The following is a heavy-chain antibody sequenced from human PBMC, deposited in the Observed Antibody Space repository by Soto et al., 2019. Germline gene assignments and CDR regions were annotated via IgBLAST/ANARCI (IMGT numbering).Heavy chain of an antibody. V-gene: IGHV3-33*01. CDR2: IWYDGSNK. D-gene: IGHD2-2*02. J-gene: IGHJ4*02. CDR3: ARDYLFIPHRVIDY. CDR1: GFTFSSYG. Sequence: QVQLVESGGGVVQPGRSLRLSCAASGFTFSSYGMHWVRQAPGKGLEWVAVIWYDGSNKYYADSVKGRFTISRDNSKNTLYLQMNRLRAEDTAVYYCARDYLFIPHRVIDYGGQGTLVTVAS.